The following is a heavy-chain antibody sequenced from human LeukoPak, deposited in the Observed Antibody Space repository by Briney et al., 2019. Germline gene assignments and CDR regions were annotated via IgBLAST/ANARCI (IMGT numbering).Heavy chain of an antibody. CDR3: ARPFFNRGYFDY. J-gene: IGHJ4*02. CDR1: GGSISSSSYY. D-gene: IGHD2/OR15-2a*01. Sequence: SETLSLTCSVSGGSISSSSYYWGWIRQPPGKGLEWIGSIYYSGSTYYNPSLKSRVTISVDTSKNQFSLKLSSVTAADTTVYYCARPFFNRGYFDYWGQGTLVTVSS. V-gene: IGHV4-39*01. CDR2: IYYSGST.